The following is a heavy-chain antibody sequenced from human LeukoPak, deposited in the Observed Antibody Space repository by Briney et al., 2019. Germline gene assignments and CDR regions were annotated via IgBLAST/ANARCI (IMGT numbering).Heavy chain of an antibody. Sequence: GGSLRLSCTVSEFTFSSYEMNWVRQAPGKGLEWVSYISSSGSTVYYADSVKGRFTISRDNSKNTLYLQMNSLIAEDTAVYYCAKSGYNRFDYWGQGTRVTVSS. CDR3: AKSGYNRFDY. CDR1: EFTFSSYE. CDR2: ISSSGSTV. J-gene: IGHJ4*02. V-gene: IGHV3-48*03. D-gene: IGHD5-24*01.